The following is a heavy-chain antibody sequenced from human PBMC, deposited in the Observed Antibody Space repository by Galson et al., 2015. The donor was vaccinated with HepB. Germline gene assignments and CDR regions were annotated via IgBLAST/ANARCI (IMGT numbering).Heavy chain of an antibody. CDR1: GGSFSNYY. CDR3: ARGGATPMVFAY. J-gene: IGHJ4*02. D-gene: IGHD2-8*01. Sequence: LSLTCAVYGGSFSNYYWSWVRQRPGKGLEWIGETNHAGRSNYSPSLKSRVAILVDTSKNQFSLALTSVTAADTASYFCARGGATPMVFAYWGQGTVVTVSS. CDR2: TNHAGRS. V-gene: IGHV4-34*09.